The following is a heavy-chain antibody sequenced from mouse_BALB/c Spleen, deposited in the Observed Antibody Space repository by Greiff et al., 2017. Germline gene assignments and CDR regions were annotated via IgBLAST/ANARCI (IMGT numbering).Heavy chain of an antibody. CDR1: GFNIKDYY. J-gene: IGHJ2*01. V-gene: IGHV14-4*02. CDR2: IDPENGDT. Sequence: EVQLQQSGAELVRSGASVKLSCTASGFNIKDYYMHWVKQRPEQGLEWIGWIDPENGDTEYAPKFQGKATMTADTSSNTAYLQLSSLTSEDTAVYYCNEPTSDYWGQGTTLTVSS. CDR3: NEPTSDY.